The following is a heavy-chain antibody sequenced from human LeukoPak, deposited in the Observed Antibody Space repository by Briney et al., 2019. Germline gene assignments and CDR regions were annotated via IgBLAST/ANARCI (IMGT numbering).Heavy chain of an antibody. Sequence: PSETLSLTCTVSGGSISSYYWSWIRQPPGKGLEWIGYIYYSGSTNYNPSLKSRVTISVDTSKNQFSLKLSSVTAADTAVYYCARVYSSSSRGPYYYMDVWGKGTTVTVSS. J-gene: IGHJ6*03. V-gene: IGHV4-59*01. D-gene: IGHD6-6*01. CDR1: GGSISSYY. CDR3: ARVYSSSSRGPYYYMDV. CDR2: IYYSGST.